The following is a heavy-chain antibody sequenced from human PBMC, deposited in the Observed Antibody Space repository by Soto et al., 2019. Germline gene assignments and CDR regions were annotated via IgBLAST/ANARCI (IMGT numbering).Heavy chain of an antibody. D-gene: IGHD2-15*01. V-gene: IGHV4-30-4*01. Sequence: PSETLSLTCTVSGGSISSGDYYWSWIRQPPGKGLEWIGYIYYSGSTYYNPSLKSRVTISVDTSKNQFSLKLSSVTAADTAVYYCAREDIVVVKFDYWGQGTLVTVSS. J-gene: IGHJ4*02. CDR1: GGSISSGDYY. CDR3: AREDIVVVKFDY. CDR2: IYYSGST.